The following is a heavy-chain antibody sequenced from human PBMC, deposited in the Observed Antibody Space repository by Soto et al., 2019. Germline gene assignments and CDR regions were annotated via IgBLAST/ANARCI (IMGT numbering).Heavy chain of an antibody. Sequence: LGESLKICCKGSGYSFTSYWISWVRQMPGKGLEWMGRIDPSDSYTNYSPSFQGHVTISADKSISTAYLQWSSLKASDTAMYYCARQATAMHSYGMDAWGQGTTVTVSS. J-gene: IGHJ6*02. V-gene: IGHV5-10-1*01. CDR1: GYSFTSYW. D-gene: IGHD1-26*01. CDR3: ARQATAMHSYGMDA. CDR2: IDPSDSYT.